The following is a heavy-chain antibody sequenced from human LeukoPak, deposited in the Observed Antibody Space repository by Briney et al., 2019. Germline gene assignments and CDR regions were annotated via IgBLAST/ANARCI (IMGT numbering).Heavy chain of an antibody. CDR2: ISSSGSTI. J-gene: IGHJ6*04. CDR3: ARGHNGYSYYYYGMDV. Sequence: GGSLRLSCAASGFTFSSYEMNWVRQAPGKGLEWGSYISSSGSTIYYADSVKGRFTIYRDNAKNSLYLQMNSLRAEDTAVYYCARGHNGYSYYYYGMDVWGKGTTVTVSS. V-gene: IGHV3-48*03. CDR1: GFTFSSYE. D-gene: IGHD5-18*01.